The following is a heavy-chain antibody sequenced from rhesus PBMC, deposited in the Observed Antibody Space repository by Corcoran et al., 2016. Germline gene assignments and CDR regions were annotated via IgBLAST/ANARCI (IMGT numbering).Heavy chain of an antibody. CDR2: IYGSGVIT. Sequence: QVQLQESGPAVVKPSETLSLTCAVSGGSISSSNWGSWIRQSPGKGLEWFGGIYGSGVITEYNPSLWRRATIASDTSKNQFSLKLSSVTAADTAVYYCARPDTDRFDVWGPGVLVTVSS. V-gene: IGHV4-93*02. CDR1: GGSISSSNW. D-gene: IGHD5-24*01. CDR3: ARPDTDRFDV. J-gene: IGHJ5-1*01.